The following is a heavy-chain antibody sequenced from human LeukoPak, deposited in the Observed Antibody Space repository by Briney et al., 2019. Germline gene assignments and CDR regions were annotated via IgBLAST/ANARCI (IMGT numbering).Heavy chain of an antibody. V-gene: IGHV1-2*02. Sequence: ASVKVSCKASGYTFTGYYIHWVRQAPGQGLEWMGWINPNSGGTNYTQKFQGRVTMPRDTSITTAYMELSGLRSDDTAIYYCARGKLAAPGRTGYNWFDPWGQGTLVTVSS. CDR1: GYTFTGYY. D-gene: IGHD6-13*01. CDR2: INPNSGGT. J-gene: IGHJ5*02. CDR3: ARGKLAAPGRTGYNWFDP.